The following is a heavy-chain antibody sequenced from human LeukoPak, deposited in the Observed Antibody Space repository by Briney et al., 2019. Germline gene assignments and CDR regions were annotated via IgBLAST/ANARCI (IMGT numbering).Heavy chain of an antibody. CDR2: IYHSGST. D-gene: IGHD6-19*01. Sequence: PSETLSLTCAVSGGSINSGGYSWSWIRQPPGKGLEWIGYIYHSGSTYYNPSLKSRVTISVDRSKNQFSLKPSSVTAADTAVYYCATSSGWRYYFDYWGQGTLVTVSS. J-gene: IGHJ4*02. V-gene: IGHV4-30-2*01. CDR3: ATSSGWRYYFDY. CDR1: GGSINSGGYS.